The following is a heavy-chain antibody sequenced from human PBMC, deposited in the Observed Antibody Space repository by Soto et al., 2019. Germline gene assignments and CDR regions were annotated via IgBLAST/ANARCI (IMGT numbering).Heavy chain of an antibody. J-gene: IGHJ4*02. CDR1: GYTFTSYY. CDR2: INPSGGST. V-gene: IGHV1-46*01. Sequence: ASVKVSCKASGYTFTSYYMHWVRQAPGQGLEWMGIINPSGGSTSYAQKFQGRVTMTRDTSTSTVYMELSSLRSEDTAVYYCARQYQVEMATISYFDYWGQGTLVTVSS. D-gene: IGHD5-12*01. CDR3: ARQYQVEMATISYFDY.